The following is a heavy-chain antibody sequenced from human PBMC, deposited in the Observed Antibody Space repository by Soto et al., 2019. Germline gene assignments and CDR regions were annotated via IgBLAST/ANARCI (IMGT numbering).Heavy chain of an antibody. CDR1: GGTFSSYA. CDR2: IIPIFGTA. CDR3: ACTIFGPKDYYFDY. V-gene: IGHV1-69*01. D-gene: IGHD3-3*01. J-gene: IGHJ4*02. Sequence: QVQLVQSGAEVKKPGSSVKVSCKASGGTFSSYAISWVRQAPGQGLEWMGGIIPIFGTANYAQNFQGRVTIHAEEYTSTAYTELSSLRSEDTAVYYCACTIFGPKDYYFDYWGQGTLVTVSS.